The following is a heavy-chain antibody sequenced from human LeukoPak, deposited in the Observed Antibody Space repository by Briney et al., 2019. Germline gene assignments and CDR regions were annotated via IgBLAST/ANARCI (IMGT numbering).Heavy chain of an antibody. V-gene: IGHV3-30*02. J-gene: IGHJ6*03. Sequence: GGSLRLSCAASGFTFSSYGMHWVRQAPGKGLEWVAFIRYDGSNKYYADSVKGRFTISRDDSKNTLYLQMNSLRAEDTAVYYCVKVPTPITILGYYYYYMDVWGKGTTVTVSS. CDR1: GFTFSSYG. CDR2: IRYDGSNK. D-gene: IGHD3-3*01. CDR3: VKVPTPITILGYYYYYMDV.